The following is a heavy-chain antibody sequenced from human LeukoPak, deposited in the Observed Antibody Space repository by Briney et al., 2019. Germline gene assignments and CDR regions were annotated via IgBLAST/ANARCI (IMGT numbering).Heavy chain of an antibody. V-gene: IGHV3-21*01. D-gene: IGHD3-22*01. Sequence: GGSLRLSCAAPGFTFSSYSMNWVRQAPGKGLEWVSSISSSSSYIYYADSVKGRFTISRDNAKNSLYLQMTSLRAEDTAVYYCARDRGDDSSGYYPDYWGQGTLVTVSS. J-gene: IGHJ4*02. CDR1: GFTFSSYS. CDR2: ISSSSSYI. CDR3: ARDRGDDSSGYYPDY.